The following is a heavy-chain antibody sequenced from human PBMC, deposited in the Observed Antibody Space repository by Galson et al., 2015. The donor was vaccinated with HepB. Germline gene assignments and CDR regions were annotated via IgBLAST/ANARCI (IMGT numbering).Heavy chain of an antibody. Sequence: SPRLSCAASGFAFDSHAMSWVRQAPGRGLEWISGISGNGDSTFYADSVKGRFTVSRDNSNNMLYLQMNSLRAEDAGLYFCAKAGSYRGYVRFDPWGPGIRVTVSS. D-gene: IGHD3-10*01. V-gene: IGHV3-23*01. CDR2: ISGNGDST. J-gene: IGHJ5*02. CDR1: GFAFDSHA. CDR3: AKAGSYRGYVRFDP.